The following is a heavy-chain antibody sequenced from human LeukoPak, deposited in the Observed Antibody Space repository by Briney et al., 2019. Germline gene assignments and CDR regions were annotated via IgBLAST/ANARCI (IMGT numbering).Heavy chain of an antibody. CDR1: GGPFSGSY. V-gene: IGHV4-34*01. Sequence: PSETLSLTCAVYGGPFSGSYWSWIRQPPGKGLEWIGDINENGNSNYIPSLKSRVTISVDTSKNQFSLKVTSVTAADTAVYYCARGGPYSNYFDSWGQGTLVAVS. CDR3: ARGGPYSNYFDS. J-gene: IGHJ4*02. D-gene: IGHD4-11*01. CDR2: INENGNS.